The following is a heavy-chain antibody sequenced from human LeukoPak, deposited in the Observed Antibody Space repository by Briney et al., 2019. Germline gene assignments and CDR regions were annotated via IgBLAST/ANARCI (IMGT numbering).Heavy chain of an antibody. Sequence: PGGSLRLSCAASGFTFSSYAMSWVRQAPGKGLEWVSAISGSGGSTYYADSVKGRFTISRDNSKNTLYLQMNSLRAEDTAVYYCAKDLGYSSGWYANNWGQGTLVTVSS. CDR1: GFTFSSYA. CDR3: AKDLGYSSGWYANN. CDR2: ISGSGGST. J-gene: IGHJ4*02. D-gene: IGHD6-19*01. V-gene: IGHV3-23*01.